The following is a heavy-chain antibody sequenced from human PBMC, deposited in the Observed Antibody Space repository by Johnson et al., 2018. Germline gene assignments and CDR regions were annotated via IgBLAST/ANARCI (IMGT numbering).Heavy chain of an antibody. CDR3: AKTTGYYYYYGMDV. V-gene: IGHV3-23*04. D-gene: IGHD4-17*01. Sequence: VQLVQSGGGLVQPGGSLRLSCAASGFTFSSYVMSWVRQAPGKGLEWVSAISGSGGNTYYADSVKGRFTISSDYSKTTLYLQMSSLRAEDTAVYYCAKTTGYYYYYGMDVWGQGTTVTVSS. CDR1: GFTFSSYV. CDR2: ISGSGGNT. J-gene: IGHJ6*02.